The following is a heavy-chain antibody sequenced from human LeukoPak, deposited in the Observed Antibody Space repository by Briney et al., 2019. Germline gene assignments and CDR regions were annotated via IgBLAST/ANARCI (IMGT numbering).Heavy chain of an antibody. CDR2: IRYDGSNK. J-gene: IGHJ4*02. D-gene: IGHD3-10*01. CDR1: GFTFSSYW. V-gene: IGHV3-30*02. CDR3: ARNNYYGSGSYYVY. Sequence: GGSLRLSCAASGFTFSSYWMSWVRQAPGKGLEWVAFIRYDGSNKYYADSVKGRFTISRDNSKNTLYLQMNSLRAEDTAVYYCARNNYYGSGSYYVYWGQGTLVTVSS.